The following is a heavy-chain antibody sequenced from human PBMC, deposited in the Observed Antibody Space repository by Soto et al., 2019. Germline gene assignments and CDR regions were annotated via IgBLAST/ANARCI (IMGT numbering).Heavy chain of an antibody. D-gene: IGHD4-4*01. CDR3: ARRGADYNASTSALDI. J-gene: IGHJ3*02. CDR2: IYYSGST. Sequence: PSETLSLTCTVSGGSISSSSYYWGWIRQPPGKGLEWIGSIYYSGSTYYNPSLKSRVTISVATSKNQFSLKLRSGTAADTAVYYCARRGADYNASTSALDIWGQETMV. V-gene: IGHV4-39*01. CDR1: GGSISSSSYY.